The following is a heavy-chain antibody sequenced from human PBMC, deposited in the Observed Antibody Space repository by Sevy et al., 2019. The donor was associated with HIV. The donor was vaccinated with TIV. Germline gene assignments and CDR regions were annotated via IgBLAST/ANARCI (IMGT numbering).Heavy chain of an antibody. CDR2: VSYDGSTK. J-gene: IGHJ3*01. Sequence: GGSLRLSCAASGFTFSNYGMHWVRQAPGKGLEWVAVVSYDGSTKYYADFVKGRFTISRDNSKNTVYLQMNTLRTEDTAVFYCAKGSKATDSDFDLWGQGTMVTVSS. CDR3: AKGSKATDSDFDL. CDR1: GFTFSNYG. V-gene: IGHV3-30*18. D-gene: IGHD1-26*01.